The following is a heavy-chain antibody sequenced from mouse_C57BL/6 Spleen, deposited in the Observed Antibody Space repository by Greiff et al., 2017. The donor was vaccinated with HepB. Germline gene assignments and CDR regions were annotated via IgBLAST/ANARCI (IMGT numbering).Heavy chain of an antibody. CDR3: AREDGYFHFDY. CDR1: GYAFTNYL. Sequence: QVQLQQSGAELVRPGPSVKVSCKASGYAFTNYLIEWVKQRPGQGLEWIGVINPGSGGTNYNEKFKGKATLTADKSSSTAYMQLSSLTSEDSAVYFCAREDGYFHFDYWGQGTTLTVSS. CDR2: INPGSGGT. J-gene: IGHJ2*01. V-gene: IGHV1-54*01. D-gene: IGHD2-3*01.